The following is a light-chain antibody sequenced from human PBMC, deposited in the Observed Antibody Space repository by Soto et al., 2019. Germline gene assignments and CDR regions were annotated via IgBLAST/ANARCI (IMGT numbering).Light chain of an antibody. CDR1: NSNIGLNP. CDR3: AAWDDSLNGTV. J-gene: IGLJ1*01. V-gene: IGLV1-44*01. Sequence: ALTQPPSASVTPGQTVTISCSGSNSNIGLNPVNWYQQLPGTAPKLLIYTNNQRPAGVPDRFSGSKSGTSASLAISGLQSEDEADYYCAAWDDSLNGTVFGTGTKVTVL. CDR2: TNN.